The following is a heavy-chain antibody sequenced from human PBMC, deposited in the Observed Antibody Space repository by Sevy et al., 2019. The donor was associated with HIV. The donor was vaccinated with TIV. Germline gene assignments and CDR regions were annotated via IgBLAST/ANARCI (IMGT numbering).Heavy chain of an antibody. J-gene: IGHJ4*02. CDR1: GGTFSSYA. CDR3: ARGVLHGDYYGSGSYGMFDY. D-gene: IGHD3-10*01. V-gene: IGHV1-69*13. CDR2: IIPIFGTA. Sequence: ASVKVSCKASGGTFSSYAISWVRQAPGQGLEWMGGIIPIFGTANYARKFQGRVTITADESTSTAYMELSSLRSEDTAVYYCARGVLHGDYYGSGSYGMFDYWGQGTLVTVSS.